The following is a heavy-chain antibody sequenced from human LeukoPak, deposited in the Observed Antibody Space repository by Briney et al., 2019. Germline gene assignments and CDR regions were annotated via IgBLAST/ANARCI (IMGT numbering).Heavy chain of an antibody. J-gene: IGHJ4*02. CDR1: GYSISSDYN. CDR2: IYYSGST. V-gene: IGHV4-38-2*02. CDR3: ARLGGSSSWVEDY. Sequence: PSETLSLTCSVSGYSISSDYNWGWIRQPPGKGLEWIGYIYYSGSTNYNPSLKSRVTISVDTSKNQFSLKLSSVTAADTAVYYCARLGGSSSWVEDYWGQGTLVTVSS. D-gene: IGHD6-13*01.